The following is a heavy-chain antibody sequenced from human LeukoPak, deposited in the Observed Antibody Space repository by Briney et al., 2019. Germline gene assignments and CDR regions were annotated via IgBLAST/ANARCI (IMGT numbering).Heavy chain of an antibody. D-gene: IGHD1-26*01. Sequence: GTSLRLSCAASGFSFSSYAMHWVRQVPGKGLEWVALIRYDGSIEYYVESVKGRFTISRDNSKNTLYLEMNRLRVEDTAVYYCAKDKRGGIVGAFGNWGQGTLVTVSS. CDR2: IRYDGSIE. CDR1: GFSFSSYA. V-gene: IGHV3-33*03. J-gene: IGHJ4*02. CDR3: AKDKRGGIVGAFGN.